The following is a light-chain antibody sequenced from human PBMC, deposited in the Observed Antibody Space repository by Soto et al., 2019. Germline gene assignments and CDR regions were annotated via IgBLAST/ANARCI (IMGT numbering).Light chain of an antibody. CDR1: QSVSSK. V-gene: IGKV3-15*01. CDR3: QQYNNWPFS. CDR2: SAS. Sequence: EIVMTQSPATLSLSPGQIATLSFMASQSVSSKLAWYQQRPGQAPRLLIYSASTRATGIPARFSGSGSGTEFTLTISSLQSEDFAVYFCQQYNNWPFSFGQGTRLEI. J-gene: IGKJ5*01.